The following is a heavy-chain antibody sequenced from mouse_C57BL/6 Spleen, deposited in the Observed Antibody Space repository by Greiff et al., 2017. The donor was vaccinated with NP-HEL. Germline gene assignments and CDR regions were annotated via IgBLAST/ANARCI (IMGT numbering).Heavy chain of an antibody. CDR3: ARDYGSSSTYAMDY. D-gene: IGHD1-1*01. Sequence: EVKLMESGGGLVKPGGSLKLSCAASGFTFSSYAMSWVRQTPEKRLEWVATISDGGSYTYYPDNVKGRFTISRDKAKNNLYLQMSHLKSEDTAMYYCARDYGSSSTYAMDYWGQGTSVTVSS. CDR2: ISDGGSYT. CDR1: GFTFSSYA. V-gene: IGHV5-4*03. J-gene: IGHJ4*01.